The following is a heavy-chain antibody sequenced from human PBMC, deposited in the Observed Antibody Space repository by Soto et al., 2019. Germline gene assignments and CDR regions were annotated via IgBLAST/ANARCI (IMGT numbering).Heavy chain of an antibody. V-gene: IGHV3-21*01. CDR1: GFTFSSYS. D-gene: IGHD4-17*01. CDR3: AGDSYGDYGVPYYYYCGMDV. CDR2: ISSSSSYI. Sequence: EVQLEESGGGLVKPGGSLRLSCAASGFTFSSYSMNWVRQAPGKGLEWVSSISSSSSYIYYADSVKGRFTISRDNAKNSLYLQMSSLGAEDTAVYYCAGDSYGDYGVPYYYYCGMDVWGQGTTVPVSS. J-gene: IGHJ6*02.